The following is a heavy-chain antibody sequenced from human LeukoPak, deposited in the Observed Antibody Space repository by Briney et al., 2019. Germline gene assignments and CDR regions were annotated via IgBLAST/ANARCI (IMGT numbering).Heavy chain of an antibody. CDR1: GFTFSSYG. V-gene: IGHV3-30*18. CDR3: AKGPVPFDP. CDR2: ISYDGSNK. Sequence: PGRSLRLSCAASGFTFSSYGMHSVRQAPGMGLAWVAVISYDGSNKYYADSVKGRFTISRDNSKNTLYLQMNSLRAEDTAVYYCAKGPVPFDPWGQGTLVTVSS. J-gene: IGHJ5*02.